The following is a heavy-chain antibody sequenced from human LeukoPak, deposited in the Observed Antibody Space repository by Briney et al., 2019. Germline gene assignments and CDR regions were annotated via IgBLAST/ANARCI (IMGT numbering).Heavy chain of an antibody. CDR1: GGSISSSSYY. J-gene: IGHJ4*02. Sequence: SETLSLTCTVSGGSISSSSYYWGWIRQPPGKGLEWIGSIYYSGSTYYNPSLKSRVTISVDTSKNQFSLKLSSVTAADTAVYYCARTVAARQSRPFDYWGQGTLVTVSS. CDR2: IYYSGST. CDR3: ARTVAARQSRPFDY. D-gene: IGHD6-6*01. V-gene: IGHV4-39*07.